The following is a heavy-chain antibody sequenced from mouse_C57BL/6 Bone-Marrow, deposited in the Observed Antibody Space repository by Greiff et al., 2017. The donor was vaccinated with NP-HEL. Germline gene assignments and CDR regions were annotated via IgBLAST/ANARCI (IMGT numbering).Heavy chain of an antibody. CDR3: ARGYSITGYAMTT. CDR1: GFTFSDFY. CDR2: RRNKANDYTT. J-gene: IGHJ4*01. D-gene: IGHD2-5*01. Sequence: EVQRVESGGGLVQSGRSLRLSCATSGFTFSDFYMEWVRQAPGKGLEWIAARRNKANDYTTEYSASVKGRFIVSRDTSQSILYLQMNALRAEDTAIYYCARGYSITGYAMTTGVKEPQSPSPQ. V-gene: IGHV7-1*01.